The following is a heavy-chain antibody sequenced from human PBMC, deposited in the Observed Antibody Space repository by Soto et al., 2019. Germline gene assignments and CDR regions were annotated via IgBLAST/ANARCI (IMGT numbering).Heavy chain of an antibody. D-gene: IGHD3-22*01. J-gene: IGHJ4*02. CDR3: AKDQWLYYDSSGFDY. CDR2: ISYDGSNK. V-gene: IGHV3-30*18. CDR1: GFTFSSYG. Sequence: GGSLRLSCAASGFTFSSYGMHWVRQAPGKGLEWVAVISYDGSNKYYADSVKGRFTISRDNSKNTLYLQMNSLRAEDTAVYYCAKDQWLYYDSSGFDYWGQGTLVTVPS.